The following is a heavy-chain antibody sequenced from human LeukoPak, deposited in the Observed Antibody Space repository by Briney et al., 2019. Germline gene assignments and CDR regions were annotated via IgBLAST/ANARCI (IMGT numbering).Heavy chain of an antibody. V-gene: IGHV4-59*01. J-gene: IGHJ3*02. CDR3: ASDPIGDDAFDI. Sequence: SETLSLTCTVSGGSISSYYWSWIRQPPGKGLEWIGYIYYSGSTNYNPSLKSRVTISVDTSKNQFSLKLSSVTAADTAVYHCASDPIGDDAFDIWGQGTMVTVSS. D-gene: IGHD3-22*01. CDR2: IYYSGST. CDR1: GGSISSYY.